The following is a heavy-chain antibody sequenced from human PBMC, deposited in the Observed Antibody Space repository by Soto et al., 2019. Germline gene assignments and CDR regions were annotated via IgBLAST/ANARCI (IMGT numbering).Heavy chain of an antibody. Sequence: PSETLSLTCTVSGVSVSSGSYFWTWVRQPPGKGLEWIGYLLYSVSTNYNPSLKSRVSISVDTSKNQFSLKLTSVTAADTALYYCAAGAMVPTFFGSWGQGTLVT. J-gene: IGHJ4*02. CDR3: AAGAMVPTFFGS. D-gene: IGHD5-18*01. V-gene: IGHV4-61*01. CDR2: LLYSVST. CDR1: GVSVSSGSYF.